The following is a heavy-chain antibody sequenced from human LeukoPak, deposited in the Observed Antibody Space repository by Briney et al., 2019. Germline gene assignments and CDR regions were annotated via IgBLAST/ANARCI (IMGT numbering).Heavy chain of an antibody. V-gene: IGHV1-24*01. CDR2: FDPEDGET. J-gene: IGHJ3*02. D-gene: IGHD3-9*01. CDR1: GYTLTELS. Sequence: ASVKVSCKVSGYTLTELSMHWVRQAPGKVLEWMGGFDPEDGETIYAQKFQGRVTMTEDTSTDTAYMELSSLRSEDTAVYYCARDSLDKDFDWLLPNDAFDIWGQGTMVTVSS. CDR3: ARDSLDKDFDWLLPNDAFDI.